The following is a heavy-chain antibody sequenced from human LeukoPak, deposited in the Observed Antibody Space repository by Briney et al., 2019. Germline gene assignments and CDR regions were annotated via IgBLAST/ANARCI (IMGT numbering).Heavy chain of an antibody. J-gene: IGHJ4*02. CDR3: ARSGSGSYYFGDY. V-gene: IGHV1-69*13. CDR2: IIPIFGTA. CDR1: GGTFSSYA. D-gene: IGHD3-10*01. Sequence: ASVKVSCKASGGTFSSYAISWVRQAPGQGLEWMGGIIPIFGTAIYAQKFQGRVTIAADESTSTAYMELSSLRSDDTAVYYCARSGSGSYYFGDYWGQGTLVTVSS.